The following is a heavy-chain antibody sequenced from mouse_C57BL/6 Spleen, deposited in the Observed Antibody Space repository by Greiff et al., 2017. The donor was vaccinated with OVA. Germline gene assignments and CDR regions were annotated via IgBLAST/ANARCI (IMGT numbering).Heavy chain of an antibody. CDR1: GFTFGSYA. D-gene: IGHD1-1*02. Sequence: EVKLVESGGGLVKPGGSLKLSCAASGFTFGSYAMSWVRQTPEKRLEWVATISDGGSYTYYPDNVKGRFTISRDNAKNNLYLQMSHLKSEDTAMYYCAREGGVVSFAYWGQGTLVTVSA. CDR3: AREGGVVSFAY. V-gene: IGHV5-4*01. J-gene: IGHJ3*01. CDR2: ISDGGSYT.